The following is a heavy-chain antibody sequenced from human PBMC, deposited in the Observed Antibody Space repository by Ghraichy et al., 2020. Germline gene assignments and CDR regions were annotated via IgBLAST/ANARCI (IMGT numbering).Heavy chain of an antibody. CDR2: IYSGGST. CDR1: GFTVSSNY. J-gene: IGHJ5*02. V-gene: IGHV3-66*01. Sequence: GESLNISCAASGFTVSSNYMSWVRQAPGKGLEWVSVIYSGGSTYYADSVKGRFTISRDNSKNTLYLQMNSLRAEDTAVYYCARDGGPYSSSWYPAWFDPWGQGTLVTVSS. D-gene: IGHD6-13*01. CDR3: ARDGGPYSSSWYPAWFDP.